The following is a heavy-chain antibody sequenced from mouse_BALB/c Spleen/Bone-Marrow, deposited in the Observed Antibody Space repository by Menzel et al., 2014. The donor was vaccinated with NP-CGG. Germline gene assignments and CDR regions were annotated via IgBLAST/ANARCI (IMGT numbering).Heavy chain of an antibody. CDR1: GFTFGNYW. CDR2: IRLKSNNYAT. V-gene: IGHV6-6*02. CDR3: TTGFAY. Sequence: DVQLQESGGGLVQPGGSMKLSCVASGFTFGNYWMNWVRQSPEKGLEWVAEIRLKSNNYATHYAESVKGRFTVSRDDSKSSVYLQMNNLRAEDTGIYYCTTGFAYWGQGTLVTVSA. J-gene: IGHJ3*01.